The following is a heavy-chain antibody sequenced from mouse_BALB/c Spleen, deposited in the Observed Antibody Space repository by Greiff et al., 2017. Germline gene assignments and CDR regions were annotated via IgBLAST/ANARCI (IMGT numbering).Heavy chain of an antibody. CDR3: ARRIYYYGSSYPLY. Sequence: VMLVESGPELVKPGASVKMSCKASGYTFTDYVISWVKQRTGQGLEWIGEIYPGSGSTYYNEKFKGKATLTADKSSNTAYMQLSSLTSEDSAVYFCARRIYYYGSSYPLYWGQGTTLTVSS. CDR1: GYTFTDYV. CDR2: IYPGSGST. V-gene: IGHV1-77*01. J-gene: IGHJ2*01. D-gene: IGHD1-1*01.